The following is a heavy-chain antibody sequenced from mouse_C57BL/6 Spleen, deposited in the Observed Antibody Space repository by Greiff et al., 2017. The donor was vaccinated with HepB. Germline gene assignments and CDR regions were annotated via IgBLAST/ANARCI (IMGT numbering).Heavy chain of an antibody. J-gene: IGHJ4*01. V-gene: IGHV1-26*01. CDR3: ARSPSYYSNYHAMDY. Sequence: VQLQQSGPELVKPGASVKISCKASGYTFTDYYMNWVKQSHGKSLEWIGDINPNNGGTSYNQKFKGKATLTVDKSSSTAYMELRSLTSEDSAVYYCARSPSYYSNYHAMDYWGQGTSVTVSS. D-gene: IGHD2-5*01. CDR2: INPNNGGT. CDR1: GYTFTDYY.